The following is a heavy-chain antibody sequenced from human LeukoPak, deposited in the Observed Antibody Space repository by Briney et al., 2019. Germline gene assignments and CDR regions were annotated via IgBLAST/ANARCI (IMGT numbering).Heavy chain of an antibody. Sequence: SETLSLTCAVSGYSINSGHYWGWIRQPPGKGVECIGSIHHSGTTYYNPSLKSRVTISGDTSKNQFSLKLTSVTATDTAVYYWARAAAADPKNWFDPWGQGTLVTVSS. CDR1: GYSINSGHY. CDR3: ARAAAADPKNWFDP. V-gene: IGHV4-38-2*01. J-gene: IGHJ5*02. CDR2: IHHSGTT. D-gene: IGHD6-13*01.